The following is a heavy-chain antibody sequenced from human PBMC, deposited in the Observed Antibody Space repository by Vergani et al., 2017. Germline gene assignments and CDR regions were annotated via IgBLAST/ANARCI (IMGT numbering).Heavy chain of an antibody. J-gene: IGHJ5*02. Sequence: QVQLQESGPGLVKPSETLSLTCTVSGGSISSYYWSWIRQPPGKGLEWFWYIYYSGSTNYNPSLKSRVTISVDTAKNQFPLKLSSVTAADTAVYYCARAPRWGYNWFDPWGQGTLVTVSS. D-gene: IGHD3-16*01. V-gene: IGHV4-59*01. CDR1: GGSISSYY. CDR3: ARAPRWGYNWFDP. CDR2: IYYSGST.